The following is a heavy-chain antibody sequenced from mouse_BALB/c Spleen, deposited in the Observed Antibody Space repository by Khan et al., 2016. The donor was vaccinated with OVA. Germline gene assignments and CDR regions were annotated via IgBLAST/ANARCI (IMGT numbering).Heavy chain of an antibody. V-gene: IGHV2-6-7*01. D-gene: IGHD2-10*01. CDR1: GFSLTGYG. Sequence: QVQLKESGPGLVAPSQSLSITCTVSGFSLTGYGVNWVRQPPGKGLEWLGMIWGDGSTVYNSALKSRLSITKDNSKSQVFLKMSSLQTDDTARYYCARAYYANYRESMDYWGQGNSVTGSS. CDR2: IWGDGST. J-gene: IGHJ4*01. CDR3: ARAYYANYRESMDY.